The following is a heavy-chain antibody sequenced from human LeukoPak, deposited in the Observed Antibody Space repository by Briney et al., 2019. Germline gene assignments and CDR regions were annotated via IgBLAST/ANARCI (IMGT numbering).Heavy chain of an antibody. D-gene: IGHD2-21*02. CDR3: ARESEPQMPSAYCGGDCYSGGAFDI. V-gene: IGHV3-66*01. J-gene: IGHJ3*02. Sequence: PGGSLRLSCAASGFTVSSNYMSWVRQAPGKGLEWVSVIYSGGSTYYADSVKGRFTISRDNSKNTLYLQMNSLRAEDTAVYYCARESEPQMPSAYCGGDCYSGGAFDIWGQGTMVAVSS. CDR2: IYSGGST. CDR1: GFTVSSNY.